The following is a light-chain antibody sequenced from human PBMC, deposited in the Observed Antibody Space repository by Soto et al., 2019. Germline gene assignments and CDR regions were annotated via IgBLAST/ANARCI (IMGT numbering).Light chain of an antibody. CDR3: QQRDKWPRT. V-gene: IGKV3-11*01. J-gene: IGKJ1*01. CDR2: DAS. CDR1: QGVSSY. Sequence: EIVLTQSPATLSLSPGERATLSCRASQGVSSYLAWYQHKPGQAPRLLIYDASNRATGIQARFSGSGSGTDFTLTISSLGPEDFAVDYCQQRDKWPRTFGQGTKVEIK.